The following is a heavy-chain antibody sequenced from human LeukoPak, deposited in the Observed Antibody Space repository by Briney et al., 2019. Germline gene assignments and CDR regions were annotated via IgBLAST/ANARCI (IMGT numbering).Heavy chain of an antibody. D-gene: IGHD5-12*01. CDR2: ISGTGDNA. V-gene: IGHV3-23*01. CDR1: GFTFSSSA. Sequence: GGSLRLSCAASGFTFSSSAMSWVRQAPGKGLEWVSYISGTGDNAQYADSVKGRFTISRDNSKNTVSLQINNLRAEDTAVYYCARGYSGDDGFFYWGQGTLVTVSS. CDR3: ARGYSGDDGFFY. J-gene: IGHJ4*02.